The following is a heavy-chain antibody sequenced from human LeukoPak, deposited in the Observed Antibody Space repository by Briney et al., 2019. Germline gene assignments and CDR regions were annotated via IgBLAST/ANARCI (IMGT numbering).Heavy chain of an antibody. CDR3: ARDQTVATMTDDYGMDV. CDR1: GFTFSSYA. J-gene: IGHJ6*02. Sequence: GGSLRLSCAASGFTFSSYAMHWVRQAPGKGLEWVAVISYDGSNKYYADSVKGRFTISRDNSKNTLYLQMNSLRAEDTAVYYRARDQTVATMTDDYGMDVWGQGTTVTVSS. V-gene: IGHV3-30-3*01. D-gene: IGHD5-12*01. CDR2: ISYDGSNK.